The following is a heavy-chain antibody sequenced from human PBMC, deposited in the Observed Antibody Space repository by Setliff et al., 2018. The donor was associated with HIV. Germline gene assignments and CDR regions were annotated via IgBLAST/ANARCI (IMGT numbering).Heavy chain of an antibody. V-gene: IGHV1-8*01. CDR1: GHTFNNYD. D-gene: IGHD3-10*01. CDR3: ASGKGVGGVIITGGLDV. Sequence: ASVKVSCKASGHTFNNYDIHWVRRATGQGLEWMGWMNPNTGVAGYALKFHGRVTMTRDTSISTVYMELSSLTSEDTAIYWCASGKGVGGVIITGGLDVWGKGTTVTVSS. CDR2: MNPNTGVA. J-gene: IGHJ6*04.